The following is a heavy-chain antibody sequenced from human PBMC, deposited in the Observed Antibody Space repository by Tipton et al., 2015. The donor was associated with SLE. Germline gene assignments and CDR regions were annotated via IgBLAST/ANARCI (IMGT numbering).Heavy chain of an antibody. CDR3: ASELGQWAFDI. D-gene: IGHD6-19*01. J-gene: IGHJ3*02. CDR1: GFTFSSYD. Sequence: SLRLSCAASGFTFSSYDMHWVRQAPGKGLEWVAVISYDGSNKYYADSVKGRFTISRDNSKNTLYLQMNSLRVEDTAVYFCASELGQWAFDIWGQVTMVTVSS. CDR2: ISYDGSNK. V-gene: IGHV3-30*04.